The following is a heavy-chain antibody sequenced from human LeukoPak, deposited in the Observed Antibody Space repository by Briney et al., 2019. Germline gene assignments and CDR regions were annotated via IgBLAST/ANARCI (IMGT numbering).Heavy chain of an antibody. CDR1: GFTFDDYA. V-gene: IGHV4-38-2*01. J-gene: IGHJ6*03. Sequence: GSLRLSCAASGFTFDDYAMHWVRQAPGKGLEWIGSAHYSGSTYYNPSLKSRVTISVDTSKNQFSLKLSSVTAADTAVYYCARLTGTYYYYYMDVWGKGTTVTVSS. CDR3: ARLTGTYYYYYMDV. D-gene: IGHD1-7*01. CDR2: AHYSGST.